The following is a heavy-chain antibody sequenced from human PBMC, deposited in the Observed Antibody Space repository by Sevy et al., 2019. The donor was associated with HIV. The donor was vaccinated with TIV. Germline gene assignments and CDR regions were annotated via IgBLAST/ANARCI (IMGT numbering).Heavy chain of an antibody. CDR2: IASHGSYN. Sequence: GGSLRLSCAASGFIFSHYDIHWVRQAPGKGLEWVAVIASHGSYNSLAASVKGRFTISRDTARNTLDLQMNSLRVEDTAVYYCARLESCGGDCYYFDSWGQGALVTVSS. CDR3: ARLESCGGDCYYFDS. V-gene: IGHV3-30-3*01. D-gene: IGHD2-21*02. CDR1: GFIFSHYD. J-gene: IGHJ4*02.